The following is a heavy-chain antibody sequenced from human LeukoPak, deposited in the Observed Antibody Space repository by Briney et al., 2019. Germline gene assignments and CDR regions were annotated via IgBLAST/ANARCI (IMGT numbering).Heavy chain of an antibody. CDR2: ISGSGGST. V-gene: IGHV3-23*01. CDR3: AKSYEYSSSWYGYYYYGMDV. J-gene: IGHJ6*02. D-gene: IGHD6-13*01. Sequence: GGSLRLSCAASGFTVSAYAMAWVRQAPGKGLEWVSAISGSGGSTYYADSVKGRFTISRDNSKNTLYLQMNSLRAEDTAVYYCAKSYEYSSSWYGYYYYGMDVWGQGTTVTVS. CDR1: GFTVSAYA.